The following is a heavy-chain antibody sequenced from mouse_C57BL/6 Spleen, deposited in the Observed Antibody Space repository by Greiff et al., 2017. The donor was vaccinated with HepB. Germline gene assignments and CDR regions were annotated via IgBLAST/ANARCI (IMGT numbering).Heavy chain of an antibody. CDR1: GFNIKDYY. Sequence: EVMLVESGAELVKPGASVKLSCTASGFNIKDYYMHWVKQRTEQGLEWIGRIDPEDGETKYALKFQGKATITADTSSNTAYLQLSSLTSEDTAVYYCARGDPFDYWGQGTTLTVSS. CDR2: IDPEDGET. V-gene: IGHV14-2*01. J-gene: IGHJ2*01. CDR3: ARGDPFDY.